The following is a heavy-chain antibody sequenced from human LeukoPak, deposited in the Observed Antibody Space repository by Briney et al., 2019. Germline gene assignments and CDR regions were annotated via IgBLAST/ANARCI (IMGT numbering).Heavy chain of an antibody. Sequence: GESLKLSCAASGFILSTYAMSWVRQAPGKGLEWVSAISSTGYATYYADSVKGRFTISTDNSKSTVYLHMNSLRADDTAVYFCARGGGHHHFDYWGQGTLVTVSS. CDR3: ARGGGHHHFDY. CDR2: ISSTGYAT. V-gene: IGHV3-23*01. CDR1: GFILSTYA. D-gene: IGHD1-14*01. J-gene: IGHJ4*02.